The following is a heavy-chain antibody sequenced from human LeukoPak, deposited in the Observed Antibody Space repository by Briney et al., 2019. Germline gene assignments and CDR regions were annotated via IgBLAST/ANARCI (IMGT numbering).Heavy chain of an antibody. V-gene: IGHV3-23*01. D-gene: IGHD3-3*01. CDR2: ISGSGGST. CDR3: AKDDIWSGYLF. J-gene: IGHJ4*02. CDR1: GFTFSSYA. Sequence: GGSLRLSCAASGFTFSSYAMSWVRQAPGKGLEWVSAISGSGGSTYYADSVKGRFTISRDNSKNTLYLQMSSLRAEDTAVYYCAKDDIWSGYLFWGQGTLVTVSS.